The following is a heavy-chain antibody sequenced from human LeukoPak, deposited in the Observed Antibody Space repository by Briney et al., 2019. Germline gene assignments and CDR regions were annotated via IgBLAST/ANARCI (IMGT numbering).Heavy chain of an antibody. D-gene: IGHD3-22*01. V-gene: IGHV3-7*01. CDR3: ATGQPRGVVVITTFDY. CDR1: GFTLSRYW. J-gene: IGHJ4*02. CDR2: IKQDGSEK. Sequence: GGSLRLSCTASGFTLSRYWMAWVRQAPGKGLEWVANIKQDGSEKYYMDSVEGRFTISRDNAKNSLYLQMNSLRAEDTAVYYCATGQPRGVVVITTFDYWGQGTLVTVSS.